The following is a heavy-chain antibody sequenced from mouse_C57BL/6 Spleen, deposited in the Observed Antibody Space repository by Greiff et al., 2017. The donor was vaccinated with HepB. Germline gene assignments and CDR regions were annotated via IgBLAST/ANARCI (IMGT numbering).Heavy chain of an antibody. J-gene: IGHJ1*03. CDR2: IYPRSGNT. Sequence: VQLQESGAELARPGASVKLSCKASGYTFTSYGISWVKQSTGQGLEWIGEIYPRSGNTYYNEKFKGKATLTADKSSSTAYMELRSLTSEDSAVYFCARRDGRYWYFDVWGTGTTVTVSS. V-gene: IGHV1-81*01. CDR3: ARRDGRYWYFDV. CDR1: GYTFTSYG. D-gene: IGHD2-3*01.